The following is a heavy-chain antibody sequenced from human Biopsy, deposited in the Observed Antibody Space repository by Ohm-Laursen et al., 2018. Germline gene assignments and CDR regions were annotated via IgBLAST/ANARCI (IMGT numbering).Heavy chain of an antibody. Sequence: GSLRLSCTASGFTFSSYNMIWVRQAPGKGLEWVSSISDSSKYIFYADSVKGRFTVSRDNAHNSLFLQMNSLRGEDTAMYFCARDQIYDEILTGSTPLDPTNFWGQGTLVTVSS. CDR3: ARDQIYDEILTGSTPLDPTNF. V-gene: IGHV3-21*01. CDR2: ISDSSKYI. CDR1: GFTFSSYN. J-gene: IGHJ4*02. D-gene: IGHD3-9*01.